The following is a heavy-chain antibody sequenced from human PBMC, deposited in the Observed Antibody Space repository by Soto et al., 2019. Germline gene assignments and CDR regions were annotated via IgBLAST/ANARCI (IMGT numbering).Heavy chain of an antibody. CDR3: ARDTPSPSIVVVTKNWFDP. CDR1: GYTFTSYG. J-gene: IGHJ5*02. V-gene: IGHV1-18*01. D-gene: IGHD3-22*01. Sequence: ASVNVSCKASGYTFTSYGISWVRQAPGQGLEWMGWISAYNGNTNYAQKLQGRVTMTTDTSTSTAYMELRSLRSDDTAVYYCARDTPSPSIVVVTKNWFDPWGKGTLGTVSS. CDR2: ISAYNGNT.